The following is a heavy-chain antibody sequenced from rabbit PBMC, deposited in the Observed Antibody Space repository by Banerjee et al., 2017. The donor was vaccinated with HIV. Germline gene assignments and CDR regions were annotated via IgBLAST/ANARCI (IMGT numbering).Heavy chain of an antibody. CDR1: LFSFSNQYV. D-gene: IGHD4-2*01. Sequence: HEHLESSRGDLVKPERYLTLTFTASLFSFSNQYVMCWVRQAPGKGLAWIGWIYAGSSGNTWYASWEKGRFTISKTSSTTVTVQMTSLNAADKATYFCDAADADSTAYTLGGPGTMVTV. CDR3: DAADADSTAYTL. V-gene: IGHV1S45*01. CDR2: IYAGSSGNT. J-gene: IGHJ4*01.